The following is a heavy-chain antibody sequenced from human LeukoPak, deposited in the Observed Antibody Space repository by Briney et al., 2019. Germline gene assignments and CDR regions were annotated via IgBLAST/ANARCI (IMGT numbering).Heavy chain of an antibody. CDR2: INWNGGRT. CDR1: GFNFRDYG. Sequence: PGGSLRLSCAASGFNFRDYGMSWVRQVPGKGLEWVSGINWNGGRTDYADSVKGRYTISRDNAKNSLYLQMNSLRAEDTALYYCARAQFARYWGVPDDSVFRQWLVQNYYYYYMDVWGKGTTVTVSS. D-gene: IGHD6-19*01. J-gene: IGHJ6*03. CDR3: ARAQFARYWGVPDDSVFRQWLVQNYYYYYMDV. V-gene: IGHV3-20*04.